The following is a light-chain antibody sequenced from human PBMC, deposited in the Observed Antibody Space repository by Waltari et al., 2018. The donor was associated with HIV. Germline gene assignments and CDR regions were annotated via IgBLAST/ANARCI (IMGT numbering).Light chain of an antibody. CDR2: DAS. CDR1: TSVSNN. Sequence: EIVLTLSPATLPLPTEERATLSCSASTSVSNNFAWYQQRPGQAPRLLIYDASNRATGIPARFSGSGSGTDFTLTISSLEPEDFVVYCCQQRSNWPRFTFGQGTRLEI. CDR3: QQRSNWPRFT. J-gene: IGKJ2*01. V-gene: IGKV3-11*01.